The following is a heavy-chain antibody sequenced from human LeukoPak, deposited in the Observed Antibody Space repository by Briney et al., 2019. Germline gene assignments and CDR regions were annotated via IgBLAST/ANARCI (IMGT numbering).Heavy chain of an antibody. V-gene: IGHV3-15*07. J-gene: IGHJ4*02. D-gene: IGHD2-8*02. Sequence: GSLRLSCAASGFTFSNVWMDWVRQAPGKGLEWVGRIKSKTGGGTTDYAAPVKGRFTISRDDSKNTLYLQMNSLKTEDTAVYYCTTLVDYWGQGTLVTVSS. CDR1: GFTFSNVW. CDR2: IKSKTGGGTT. CDR3: TTLVDY.